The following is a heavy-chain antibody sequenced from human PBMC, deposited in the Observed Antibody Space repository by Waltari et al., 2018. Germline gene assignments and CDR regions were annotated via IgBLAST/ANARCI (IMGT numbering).Heavy chain of an antibody. J-gene: IGHJ4*02. CDR3: FASNSIDF. CDR2: IKQDGSEK. D-gene: IGHD4-4*01. Sequence: EVQVVESGGGLVQPGGSLRLSCAASGFTFSNYWRIWVRQAPGKGLEWVANIKQDGSEKYYVDSVRGRFTISRDNAKNSLFLQMTSLRAEDTAVYYCFASNSIDFWGQGILVTVSS. CDR1: GFTFSNYW. V-gene: IGHV3-7*01.